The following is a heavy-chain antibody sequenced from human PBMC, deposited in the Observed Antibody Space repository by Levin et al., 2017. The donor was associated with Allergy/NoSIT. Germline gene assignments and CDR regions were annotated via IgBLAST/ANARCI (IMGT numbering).Heavy chain of an antibody. V-gene: IGHV3-15*01. CDR3: TTDPDDILTGSSNFDY. CDR2: IKSKTDGGTT. Sequence: GESLKISCAASGFTFSNAWMSWVRQAPGKGLEWVGRIKSKTDGGTTDYAAPVKGRFTISRDDSKNTLYLQMNSLKTEDTAVYYCTTDPDDILTGSSNFDYWGQGTLVTVSS. CDR1: GFTFSNAW. J-gene: IGHJ4*02. D-gene: IGHD3-9*01.